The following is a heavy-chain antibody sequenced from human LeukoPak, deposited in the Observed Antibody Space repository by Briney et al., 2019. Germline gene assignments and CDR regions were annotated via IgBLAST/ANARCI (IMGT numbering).Heavy chain of an antibody. CDR3: ASRTFIAAAGDWFDP. V-gene: IGHV4-30-2*01. D-gene: IGHD6-13*01. CDR1: GGSISSGGYS. J-gene: IGHJ5*02. Sequence: SQTLSLTCAVSGGSISSGGYSWSWIRQPPGKGLEWIGYIYHSGSTYYNPSLKSRVTISVDRSKNQFSLKLSSVTAADTAVYYCASRTFIAAAGDWFDPWGQGTLVTVSS. CDR2: IYHSGST.